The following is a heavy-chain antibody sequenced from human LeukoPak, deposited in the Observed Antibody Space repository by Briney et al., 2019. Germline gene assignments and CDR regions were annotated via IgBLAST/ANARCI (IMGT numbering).Heavy chain of an antibody. CDR3: AREMQWELLFDY. CDR2: ISSSGSTI. Sequence: GGSLRLSCAVSGFTFSDYYMSWIRQAPGKGVQWVSYISSSGSTIYYADSVKGRFTISRDNAKNSLYLQMNSLRAEDTAVYYCAREMQWELLFDYWGQGTLVTVSS. J-gene: IGHJ4*02. D-gene: IGHD1-26*01. CDR1: GFTFSDYY. V-gene: IGHV3-11*04.